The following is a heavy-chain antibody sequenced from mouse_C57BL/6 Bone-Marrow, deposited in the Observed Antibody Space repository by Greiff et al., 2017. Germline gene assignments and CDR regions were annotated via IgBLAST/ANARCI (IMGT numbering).Heavy chain of an antibody. CDR1: GFSLTSYG. CDR2: IWSGGST. V-gene: IGHV2-2*01. Sequence: VQLQQSGPGLVQPSPSLSITCTVSGFSLTSYGVHWVRQSPGKGLEWLGVIWSGGSTDYNAAFISRLSISKDNAKSQVFFKMNSLRADDTAIYYCAIYDYEDAMDYGGRGTAVTVSS. D-gene: IGHD2-4*01. J-gene: IGHJ4*01. CDR3: AIYDYEDAMDY.